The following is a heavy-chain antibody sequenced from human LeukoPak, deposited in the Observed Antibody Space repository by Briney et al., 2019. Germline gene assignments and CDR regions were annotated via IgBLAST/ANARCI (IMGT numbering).Heavy chain of an antibody. CDR2: VDYSADST. D-gene: IGHD1-26*01. CDR1: GFTLSSYE. V-gene: IGHV3-23*01. CDR3: AKDSLRERIVGSTTRGVNDY. Sequence: QPGGSLRLSCTVSGFTLSSYEMSWIRQAPGKGLEWVSSVDYSADSTHYADSVMGRFTISRDNSKNTLYLQLNSLSADDTAVYYCAKDSLRERIVGSTTRGVNDYWGQGTLVTVSS. J-gene: IGHJ4*02.